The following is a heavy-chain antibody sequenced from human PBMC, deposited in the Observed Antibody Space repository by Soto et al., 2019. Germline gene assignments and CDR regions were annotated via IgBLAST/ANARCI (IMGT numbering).Heavy chain of an antibody. CDR1: GFTFTSSA. V-gene: IGHV1-58*01. CDR3: AAVPRSVANGTDV. CDR2: IVVGSGNT. D-gene: IGHD2-21*01. J-gene: IGHJ6*02. Sequence: SVKVSCKASGFTFTSSAVQWVRQARGQRLEWIGWIVVGSGNTNYAQKFQERVTITRDMSTSTAYMELSSLRSEDTAVYYCAAVPRSVANGTDVWGQGTTVTVSS.